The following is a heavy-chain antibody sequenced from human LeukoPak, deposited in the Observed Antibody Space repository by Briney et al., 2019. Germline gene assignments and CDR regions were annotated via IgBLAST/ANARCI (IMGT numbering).Heavy chain of an antibody. CDR1: GFTFSRYA. V-gene: IGHV3-64*01. J-gene: IGHJ4*02. CDR2: ISSNGGNT. CDR3: ASESSNWDYDC. Sequence: GGSLRLSCAASGFTFSRYAMHWVRQAPGKGLEYVSAISSNGGNTYYANSVKGRFTISRDNSKNTLYLQMGSLRAEDMAVYYCASESSNWDYDCWGQGTLVTVSS. D-gene: IGHD7-27*01.